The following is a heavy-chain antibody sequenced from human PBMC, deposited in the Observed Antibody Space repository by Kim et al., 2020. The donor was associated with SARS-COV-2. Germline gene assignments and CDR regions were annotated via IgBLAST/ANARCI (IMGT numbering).Heavy chain of an antibody. V-gene: IGHV4-34*01. D-gene: IGHD6-13*01. CDR3: ARFLAAGPNDY. J-gene: IGHJ4*02. CDR1: GGSFSGYY. Sequence: SETLSLTCAVYGGSFSGYYWSWIRQPPGKGLEWIGEINHSGSTNYNPSLKSRVTISVDTSKNQFSLKLSSVTAADMAVYYCARFLAAGPNDYWGQGTLVTVSS. CDR2: INHSGST.